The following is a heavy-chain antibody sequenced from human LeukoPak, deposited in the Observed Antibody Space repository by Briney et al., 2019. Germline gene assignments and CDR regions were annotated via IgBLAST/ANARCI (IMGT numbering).Heavy chain of an antibody. CDR1: GDSISNYY. V-gene: IGHV4-59*01. J-gene: IGHJ3*02. D-gene: IGHD3-22*01. Sequence: SETLSLTCTVSGDSISNYYWSWIRQPPGKGLEWIGYISYSGSTNYNSSLKSRVTISVDTSKNQFSLRLSSVTAADTAVYYCARDRDYYDNSAYTHGGAFDIWGQGTMVTVSS. CDR2: ISYSGST. CDR3: ARDRDYYDNSAYTHGGAFDI.